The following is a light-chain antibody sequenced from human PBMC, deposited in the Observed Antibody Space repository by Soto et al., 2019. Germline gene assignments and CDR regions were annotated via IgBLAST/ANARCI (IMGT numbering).Light chain of an antibody. CDR1: QSVSSSY. CDR2: GAS. Sequence: EIVLTQSPGTLSLSPGERATLSCRASQSVSSSYLAWYQQKPGQAPRLLIYGASSRATGIPDRFSGSVSGIDFTLTISRLEPEDFAVYYCQQSGSSTATFGGGTKVEIK. CDR3: QQSGSSTAT. V-gene: IGKV3-20*01. J-gene: IGKJ4*01.